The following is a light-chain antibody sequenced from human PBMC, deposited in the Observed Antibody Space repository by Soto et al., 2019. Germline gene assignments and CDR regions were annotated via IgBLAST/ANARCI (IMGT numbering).Light chain of an antibody. Sequence: EIVLTQSPGTLSLSPGAGAPLSCRASQTISSFLAWYQQKPGQAPRLLIYGASSRATGIPDRFSGSGSGTDFTLTISRLEPEDFAVYYCQQYGSSPRITFGQGTRLEIK. CDR1: QTISSF. J-gene: IGKJ5*01. CDR2: GAS. CDR3: QQYGSSPRIT. V-gene: IGKV3-20*01.